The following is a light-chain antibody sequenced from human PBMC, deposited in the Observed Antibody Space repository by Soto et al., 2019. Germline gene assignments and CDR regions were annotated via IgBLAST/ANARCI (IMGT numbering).Light chain of an antibody. CDR3: QHYNSSSQA. CDR2: AAS. J-gene: IGKJ1*01. V-gene: IGKV1-39*01. Sequence: IHMTHSPSCLSASLGDRVTITFRASQSISSYLDWYQQKPGKAPKLLIYAASSLQSGVPSRFSGSGSGTDFTLTISSLQPEDFATYYCQHYNSSSQAFGQGTKVDIK. CDR1: QSISSY.